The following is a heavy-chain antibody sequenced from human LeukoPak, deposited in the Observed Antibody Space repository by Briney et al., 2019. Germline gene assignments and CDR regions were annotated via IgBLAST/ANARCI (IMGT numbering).Heavy chain of an antibody. CDR3: TIPPTNIVIIAAAGFDP. D-gene: IGHD2/OR15-2a*01. J-gene: IGHJ5*02. V-gene: IGHV3-23*01. Sequence: PGGSLRLSCAASGFTFSSYAMSWLRQVPGKGLEWVSSISNSGGSTYYADSVKGRFTISRDNSKHTLHLQMDSLRAEDTAVYYCTIPPTNIVIIAAAGFDPWGQGTLVTVSS. CDR1: GFTFSSYA. CDR2: ISNSGGST.